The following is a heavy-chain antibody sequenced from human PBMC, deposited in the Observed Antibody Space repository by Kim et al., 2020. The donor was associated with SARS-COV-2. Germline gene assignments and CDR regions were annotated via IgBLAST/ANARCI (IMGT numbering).Heavy chain of an antibody. J-gene: IGHJ4*02. CDR3: ARSHGYSYGKIDY. D-gene: IGHD5-18*01. CDR1: GGTFSSYT. V-gene: IGHV1-69*02. Sequence: SVKVSCKASGGTFSSYTISWVRQAPGQGLEGMGRIIPILGIANYAQKFQGRVTITADKSTSTAYMELSSLRSEDTAVYYCARSHGYSYGKIDYWGQGTLVTVSS. CDR2: IIPILGIA.